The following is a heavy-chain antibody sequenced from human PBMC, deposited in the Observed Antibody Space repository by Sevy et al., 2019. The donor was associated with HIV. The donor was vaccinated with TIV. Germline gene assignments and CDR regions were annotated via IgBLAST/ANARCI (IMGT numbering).Heavy chain of an antibody. CDR1: GYTFIDYY. CDR3: ARGDYYDASGGWVDP. J-gene: IGHJ5*02. CDR2: INPNSGAT. V-gene: IGHV1-2*06. D-gene: IGHD3-22*01. Sequence: ASVKVSCKASGYTFIDYYIHWVRQAPGQALEWMGRINPNSGATNYAQKFQDRVTMTRDTSISTSYMELRRLRSDDTAVYYCARGDYYDASGGWVDPWGQGTLVTVSS.